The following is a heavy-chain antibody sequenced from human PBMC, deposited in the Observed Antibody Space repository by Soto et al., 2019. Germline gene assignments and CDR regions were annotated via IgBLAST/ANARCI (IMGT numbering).Heavy chain of an antibody. Sequence: QVQLVQSGAEVKKPGASVKVSCKASGYTFTSYGISGVGQPPGQGLEWMGGISAYNVNTNNAKRIQGRVTMTTDTTTSTASMELTRMRSNDTAWYYCAGGHIVLMEYGTGYGMDFWGQGTTVTVSS. J-gene: IGHJ6*02. CDR3: AGGHIVLMEYGTGYGMDF. V-gene: IGHV1-18*01. CDR1: GYTFTSYG. CDR2: ISAYNVNT. D-gene: IGHD2-8*01.